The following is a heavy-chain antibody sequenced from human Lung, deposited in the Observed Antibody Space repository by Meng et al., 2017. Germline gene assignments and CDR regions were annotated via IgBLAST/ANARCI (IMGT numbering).Heavy chain of an antibody. CDR2: INHSGRT. D-gene: IGHD4-11*01. Sequence: QLQQWGAGLLMPSETLSLTCVVSGGSFSDYYWSWIRQPPGKGLEWIGEINHSGRTNYNPSLESRATISVDTSQNNLSLKLSSVTAADSAVYYCARGPTTMAHDFDYWGQGTLVTVSS. CDR3: ARGPTTMAHDFDY. CDR1: GGSFSDYY. J-gene: IGHJ4*02. V-gene: IGHV4-34*01.